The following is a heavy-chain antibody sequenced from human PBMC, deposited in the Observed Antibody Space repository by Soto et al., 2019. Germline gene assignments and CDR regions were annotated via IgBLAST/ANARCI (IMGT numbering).Heavy chain of an antibody. D-gene: IGHD2-15*01. CDR2: ISGSGGST. J-gene: IGHJ4*02. V-gene: IGHV3-23*01. CDR1: GFTFSSYA. CDR3: AKDVSGYCSGGSCYPFDY. Sequence: GALRLSCAASGFTFSSYAMSWVRQAPGKGLEWVSAISGSGGSTYYADSVKGRFTISRDNSKNTLYLQMNSLRAEDTAVYYCAKDVSGYCSGGSCYPFDYWGQGTLVTVSS.